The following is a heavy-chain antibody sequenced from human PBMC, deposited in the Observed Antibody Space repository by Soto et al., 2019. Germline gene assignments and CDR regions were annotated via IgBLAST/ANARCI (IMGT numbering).Heavy chain of an antibody. CDR3: ARAIVVVTAPLFDY. CDR2: IIPIFGTA. Sequence: QVQLVQSGAEVKKPGSSVKVSCKASGGTFSSYAISWVRQAPGQGLEWMGGIIPIFGTANYAQKFQGRVTITADESTSKAYMELSSLRSEDTAVYYCARAIVVVTAPLFDYWGQGTLVTVSS. J-gene: IGHJ4*02. CDR1: GGTFSSYA. D-gene: IGHD2-21*02. V-gene: IGHV1-69*01.